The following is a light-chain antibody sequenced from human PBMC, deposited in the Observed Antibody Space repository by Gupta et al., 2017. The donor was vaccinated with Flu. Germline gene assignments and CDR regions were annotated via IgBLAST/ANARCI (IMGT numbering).Light chain of an antibody. Sequence: GKLTCTLGSGHSNYAIAWHQQQPEKGPRFVMRVNRDGSNIKGDGIPDRFSGSISGAGRYLTMSDHQSEDEADYYGQSRGAGIRVFGGGARLTVL. J-gene: IGLJ3*02. CDR2: VNRDGSN. CDR3: QSRGAGIRV. V-gene: IGLV4-69*01. CDR1: SGHSNYA.